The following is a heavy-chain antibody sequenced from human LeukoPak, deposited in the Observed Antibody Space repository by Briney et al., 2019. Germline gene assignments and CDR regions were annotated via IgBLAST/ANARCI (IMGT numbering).Heavy chain of an antibody. CDR1: GYTFTSYA. CDR2: INTYTGNP. V-gene: IGHV7-4-1*02. J-gene: IGHJ6*03. CDR3: ARVSSSWNFFYYYYYMDV. Sequence: ASVKVSCKASGYTFTSYAMNWVRQAPGQGLEWMGWINTYTGNPTYAQGFTGRFVFSLDTSVSTAYLQISSLKAEDTAVYYCARVSSSWNFFYYYYYMDVWGKGTTVTVSS. D-gene: IGHD6-13*01.